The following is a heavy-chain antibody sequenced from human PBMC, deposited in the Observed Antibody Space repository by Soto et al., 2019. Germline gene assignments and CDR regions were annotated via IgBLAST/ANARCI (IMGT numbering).Heavy chain of an antibody. CDR3: VSPHSESSNAFDL. CDR2: ISYDGENQ. CDR1: GFSFSHYA. V-gene: IGHV3-30*04. Sequence: PGGSLRLSCAAYGFSFSHYAMHWVRQPPGKGLEWVALISYDGENQYFTDSVRGRFTISRDNSKTAVYLEMNDLRLDDTATYYCVSPHSESSNAFDLWGQGTLVTVSS. D-gene: IGHD3-10*01. J-gene: IGHJ5*02.